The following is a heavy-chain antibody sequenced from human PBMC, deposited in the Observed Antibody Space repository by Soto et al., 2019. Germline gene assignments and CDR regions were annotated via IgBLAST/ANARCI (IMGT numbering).Heavy chain of an antibody. V-gene: IGHV3-15*01. Sequence: EVQVVESGGDLVKPGGSLGFSFTASGFTFPKAWLGWVRLPPGKGLEGLGRIKSKTDGGTTDYAAPVKGRFTISRDDSKNTVFLQMSSLKTEDTAVYYCTTDGGIAVRPLFDYWGQGTLVTVSP. CDR3: TTDGGIAVRPLFDY. J-gene: IGHJ4*02. CDR2: IKSKTDGGTT. CDR1: GFTFPKAW. D-gene: IGHD6-6*01.